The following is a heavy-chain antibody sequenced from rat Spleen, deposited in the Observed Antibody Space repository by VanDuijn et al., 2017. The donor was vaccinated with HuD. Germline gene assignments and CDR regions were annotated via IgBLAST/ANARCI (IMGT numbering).Heavy chain of an antibody. V-gene: IGHV5-31*01. CDR1: GFTFNNYW. D-gene: IGHD1-2*01. CDR2: ISTSGGST. J-gene: IGHJ4*01. Sequence: EVQLVESGGGLVQPGRSLKLSCVASGFTFNNYWMTWIRQAPGKGLEWVASISTSGGSTYYPDSVKGRFTISRDNAKSTLYLQMNSLRSEDTATYYCTRALYYYSSSYVMDAWGQGASVTVSS. CDR3: TRALYYYSSSYVMDA.